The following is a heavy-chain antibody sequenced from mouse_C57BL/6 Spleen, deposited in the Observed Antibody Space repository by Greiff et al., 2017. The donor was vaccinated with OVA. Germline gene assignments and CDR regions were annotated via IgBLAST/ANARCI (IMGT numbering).Heavy chain of an antibody. V-gene: IGHV1-26*01. Sequence: VQLQQSGPELVKPGASVKISCKASGYTFTDYYMNWVKQSHGKSLEWIGDINPNNGGTSYNQKFKGKATLTVDKSSSTAYMELRSLTSEDSAVYYCARSSTAHWYFDVWGTGTTVTVSS. CDR3: ARSSTAHWYFDV. CDR2: INPNNGGT. J-gene: IGHJ1*03. CDR1: GYTFTDYY. D-gene: IGHD1-2*01.